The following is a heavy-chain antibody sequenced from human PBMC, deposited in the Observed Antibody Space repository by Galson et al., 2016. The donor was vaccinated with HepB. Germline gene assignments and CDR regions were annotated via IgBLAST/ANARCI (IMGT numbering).Heavy chain of an antibody. CDR2: ISAHSGNT. J-gene: IGHJ4*02. V-gene: IGHV1-18*01. CDR1: GYTFTNNG. Sequence: SVKVSCKASGYTFTNNGISWVRQAPGQGLEWMGWISAHSGNTNYAQKFQGRLTLTKDTSASTVYMELRSLRFDDTAMYYCARDRGAALDYWGQGALVTVSS. CDR3: ARDRGAALDY. D-gene: IGHD6-13*01.